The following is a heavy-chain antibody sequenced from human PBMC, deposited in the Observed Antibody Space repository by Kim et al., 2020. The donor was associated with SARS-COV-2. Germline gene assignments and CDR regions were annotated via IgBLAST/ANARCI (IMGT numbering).Heavy chain of an antibody. J-gene: IGHJ6*02. CDR1: GFNFEDYV. Sequence: GGSLRLSCAASGFNFEDYVMHWVRQVPGKGLQWVSGISWNSDTIGYADSVKGRFTISRDNAKNSLYLQMNSLRAEDTALYYCAKGDETTLLNYGMDVWGQGTTVTVSS. CDR2: ISWNSDTI. CDR3: AKGDETTLLNYGMDV. D-gene: IGHD1-1*01. V-gene: IGHV3-9*01.